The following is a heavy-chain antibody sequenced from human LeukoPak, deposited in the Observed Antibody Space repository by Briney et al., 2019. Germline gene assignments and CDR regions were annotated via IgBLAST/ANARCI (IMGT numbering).Heavy chain of an antibody. CDR3: ARGAYYGDFDY. J-gene: IGHJ4*02. CDR1: GGSISSSSYY. Sequence: SETLSLTCTVSGGSISSSSYYWGWIRQPPGKGLEWIGSIYYSGSTYYNPSLKSRVTISVDTSKNQFSLKLSSVTAADTAVYYCARGAYYGDFDYWGQGTLVTVSS. D-gene: IGHD3-22*01. CDR2: IYYSGST. V-gene: IGHV4-39*07.